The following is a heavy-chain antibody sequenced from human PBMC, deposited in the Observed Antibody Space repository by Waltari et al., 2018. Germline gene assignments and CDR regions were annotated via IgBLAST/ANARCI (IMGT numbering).Heavy chain of an antibody. Sequence: EVQLVESGGGLVQPGGSLRLSCTGSGFTFSTDWMHWVRQAPGKGLVWVSRMNGDGRVISYADSVRGRFTISRDNAKSTLYLEMNSLRDDDTAMYHCIRDAFGQNDFWGQGTLVTVSS. J-gene: IGHJ4*02. CDR2: MNGDGRVI. CDR3: IRDAFGQNDF. CDR1: GFTFSTDW. V-gene: IGHV3-74*01. D-gene: IGHD3-16*01.